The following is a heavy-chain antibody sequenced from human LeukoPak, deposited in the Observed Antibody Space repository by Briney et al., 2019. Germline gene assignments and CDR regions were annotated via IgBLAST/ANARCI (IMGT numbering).Heavy chain of an antibody. D-gene: IGHD5-24*01. V-gene: IGHV3-33*01. Sequence: GGSLRLSCAASGFTFSSYGMHWVRQAPGKGLEWVAVIWYDGSNKYYADSVKGRFTISRDNSKNTLYLQMNSLRAEDTAVYYCARDQKETYVDYWGQGTLVTVSS. CDR2: IWYDGSNK. J-gene: IGHJ4*02. CDR3: ARDQKETYVDY. CDR1: GFTFSSYG.